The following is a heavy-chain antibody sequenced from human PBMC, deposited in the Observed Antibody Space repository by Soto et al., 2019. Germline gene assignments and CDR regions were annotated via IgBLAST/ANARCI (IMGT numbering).Heavy chain of an antibody. V-gene: IGHV3-23*01. CDR1: GFTFSDDA. J-gene: IGHJ4*02. D-gene: IGHD3-3*01. Sequence: PGGSLRLSCAASGFTFSDDAMSWVRQAPGKGLQWVSGISSNGVSTYYADSVKGRFTISRDNSKNTLFLQMNSLRAEDTAVYYCAKITVRQWLLSRYFDYWGQGSPVTVSS. CDR3: AKITVRQWLLSRYFDY. CDR2: ISSNGVST.